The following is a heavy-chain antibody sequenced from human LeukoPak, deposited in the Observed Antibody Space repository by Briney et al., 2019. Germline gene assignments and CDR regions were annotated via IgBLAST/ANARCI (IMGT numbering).Heavy chain of an antibody. CDR1: GFTFSSYA. V-gene: IGHV3-23*01. CDR2: ISGSGGST. D-gene: IGHD6-6*01. Sequence: GGSLRLSCAASGFTFSSYAMSWVRQAPGKGLEWVSAISGSGGSTYYADSVKGRFTIPRDNSKNTLYLQMNSLRAEDTAVYYCAKGLSYSSSSPSDYWGQGTLVTVSS. J-gene: IGHJ4*02. CDR3: AKGLSYSSSSPSDY.